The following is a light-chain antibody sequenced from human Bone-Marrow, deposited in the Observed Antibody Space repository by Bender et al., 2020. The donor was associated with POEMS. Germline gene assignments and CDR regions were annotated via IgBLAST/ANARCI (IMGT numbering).Light chain of an antibody. CDR3: VEWDDNLRTPL. CDR1: SSNIGAGHD. V-gene: IGLV1-40*01. CDR2: GNH. J-gene: IGLJ2*01. Sequence: QSVLTQPPSVSGAPGQSVTISCTESSSNIGAGHDVHWYQQLPGAAPRLLIYGNHHRPSGVPERLSGSKSGTSASLAISGIRPDDAGEYDCVEWDDNLRTPLFGVGTKVTVL.